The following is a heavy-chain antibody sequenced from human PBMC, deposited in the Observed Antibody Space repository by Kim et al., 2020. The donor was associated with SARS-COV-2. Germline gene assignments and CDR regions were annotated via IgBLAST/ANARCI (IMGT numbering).Heavy chain of an antibody. CDR2: INHSGST. Sequence: SETLSLTCAVYGGSFSGYYWSWIRQPPGKGLEWIGEINHSGSTNYNPSLKSRVTISVDTSKNQFSLKLSSVTAADTAVYYCARVHIVVVTATDNWFDPWGQGTLVTVSS. D-gene: IGHD2-21*02. CDR1: GGSFSGYY. J-gene: IGHJ5*02. V-gene: IGHV4-34*01. CDR3: ARVHIVVVTATDNWFDP.